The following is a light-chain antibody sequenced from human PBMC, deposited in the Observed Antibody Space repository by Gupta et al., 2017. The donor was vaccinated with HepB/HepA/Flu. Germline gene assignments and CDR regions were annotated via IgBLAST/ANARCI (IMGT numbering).Light chain of an antibody. J-gene: IGKJ4*01. CDR2: AAS. CDR3: QQSYSTPRLT. CDR1: QSISSY. Sequence: DNQMTQSPSSPSASVGDRVTITCRASQSISSYLNWYQQKPGKAPKLLIYAASSLQSGVPSRFSGSGSGTDFTLTISSLQPEDFATYYCQQSYSTPRLTFGGGTKVEIK. V-gene: IGKV1-39*01.